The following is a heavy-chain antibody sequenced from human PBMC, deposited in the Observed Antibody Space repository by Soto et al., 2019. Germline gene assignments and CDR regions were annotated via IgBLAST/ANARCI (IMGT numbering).Heavy chain of an antibody. CDR1: GGSVRGSY. CDR2: IHDSGST. CDR3: ARICYDTKNHHFDP. Sequence: QVQLQQWGAGLLKPSESLSLTCAVYGGSVRGSYWSWIRQPPGKELAWIGEIHDSGSTKYNRSLKSRVTTSVDTSKNQFALSLSSMTAADRAVYYCARICYDTKNHHFDPWRQGNLDTVS. J-gene: IGHJ5*02. V-gene: IGHV4-34*01. D-gene: IGHD5-12*01.